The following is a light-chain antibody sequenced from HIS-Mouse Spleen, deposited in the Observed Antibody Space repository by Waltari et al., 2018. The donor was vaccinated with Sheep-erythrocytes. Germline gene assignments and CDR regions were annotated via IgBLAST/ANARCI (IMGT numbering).Light chain of an antibody. V-gene: IGLV3-1*01. CDR1: PLGDKY. Sequence: SYELTQPPSVSVSPGQTSTITSSGDPLGDKYACCYQQKPGQSPVLVIYQDSKRTSGIPERFSGSTSGNTATLTISGTQAMDEADYYCQAWDSSTAVFGGGTKLTVL. J-gene: IGLJ2*01. CDR3: QAWDSSTAV. CDR2: QDS.